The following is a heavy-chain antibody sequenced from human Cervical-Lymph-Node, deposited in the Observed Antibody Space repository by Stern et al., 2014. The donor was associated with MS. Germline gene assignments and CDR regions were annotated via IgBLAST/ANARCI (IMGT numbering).Heavy chain of an antibody. V-gene: IGHV7-4-1*02. CDR3: ARQSFGFDV. CDR1: GYTFSSYA. Sequence: VQLEESGSGLKKPGASVTLSCKASGYTFSSYAVHWVRQAPGQGLEWMGWINTDTGNPMNAQGFTGRFVFSLEHSVNTAYLEMSSIKAEDTAVYYCARQSFGFDVWGQGTTVTVSS. D-gene: IGHD3-16*02. CDR2: INTDTGNP. J-gene: IGHJ6*02.